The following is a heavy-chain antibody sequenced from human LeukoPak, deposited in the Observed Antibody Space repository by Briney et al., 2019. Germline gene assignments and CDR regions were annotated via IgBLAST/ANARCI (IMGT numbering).Heavy chain of an antibody. CDR3: ARDNHSGSWSWFDP. D-gene: IGHD6-13*01. Sequence: ASVKVSCKASGYTFTNYGISWVRQAPGQGPEWMGWISAYSGHTNYARKLQGRVTMTTDTSTSTAYTELRSLRSDDTAVYYCARDNHSGSWSWFDPWGQGTLVSVSS. V-gene: IGHV1-18*01. CDR1: GYTFTNYG. CDR2: ISAYSGHT. J-gene: IGHJ5*02.